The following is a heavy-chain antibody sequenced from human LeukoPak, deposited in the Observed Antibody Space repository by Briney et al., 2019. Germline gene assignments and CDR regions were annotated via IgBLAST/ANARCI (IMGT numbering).Heavy chain of an antibody. CDR2: IRSKANSYAT. D-gene: IGHD4-17*01. Sequence: PGGSLRLSCAASGFTFSGSAMHWVRQASGKGLEWVGRIRSKANSYATAYAASVKGRFTISRDDSKNTAYLQMNSLKTEDTAVYYCTRLYGAPNSPYYYYYYMDVWGKGTTVTVSS. J-gene: IGHJ6*03. CDR3: TRLYGAPNSPYYYYYYMDV. V-gene: IGHV3-73*01. CDR1: GFTFSGSA.